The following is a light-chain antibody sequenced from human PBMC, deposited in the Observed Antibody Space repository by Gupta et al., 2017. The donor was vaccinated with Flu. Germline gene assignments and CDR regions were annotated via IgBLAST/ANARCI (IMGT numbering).Light chain of an antibody. J-gene: IGKJ1*01. CDR3: QQYDTWPPWT. CDR1: QRISSK. V-gene: IGKV3-15*01. CDR2: DAY. Sequence: ATLSVSPGERATLSCRASQRISSKIAWYQQKPGQAPRLLIYDAYTRPTGIPVRFSGGGSGTEFTLTINSRQSEDFAVYYCQQYDTWPPWTLGQGTXVEIK.